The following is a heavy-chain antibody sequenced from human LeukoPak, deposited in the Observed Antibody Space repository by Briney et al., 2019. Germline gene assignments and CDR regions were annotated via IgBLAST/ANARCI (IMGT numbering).Heavy chain of an antibody. V-gene: IGHV4-59*08. CDR3: ARHPEFCNGGSCPPEY. Sequence: PSETLSLTCTVSGDSLGTFFWHWIRQPPGKGLEWIGFAYYTGNTYYNPSLESRVTISVDTSKNQFSLKLNSIAAADTAVYYCARHPEFCNGGSCPPEYWGQGTLVTVSS. CDR2: AYYTGNT. J-gene: IGHJ4*02. CDR1: GDSLGTFF. D-gene: IGHD2-15*01.